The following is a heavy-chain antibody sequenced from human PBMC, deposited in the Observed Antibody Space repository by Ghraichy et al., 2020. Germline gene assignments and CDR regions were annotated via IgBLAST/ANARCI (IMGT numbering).Heavy chain of an antibody. D-gene: IGHD6-19*01. CDR3: ARFGVAVPGQSYFDY. V-gene: IGHV3-21*01. J-gene: IGHJ4*02. Sequence: GGSLRLSCAASGFTFSTYTMNWVRRAPGKGLEWVSSISSSSSYIYFADSLKGRFTISRDNAKNSLYLQMNSLRAEDTAVYYCARFGVAVPGQSYFDYWGQGTLVTVSS. CDR1: GFTFSTYT. CDR2: ISSSSSYI.